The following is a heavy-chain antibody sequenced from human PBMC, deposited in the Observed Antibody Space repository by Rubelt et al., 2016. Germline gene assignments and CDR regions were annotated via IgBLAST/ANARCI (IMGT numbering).Heavy chain of an antibody. CDR3: ASRTRDYGSEGAYNY. Sequence: EYVSSISSSSTNVHLADSVKGRFSISRDNAKDSLYLQMNSLRDEDSAVYYCASRTRDYGSEGAYNYWGQGTLVTVSS. D-gene: IGHD3-10*01. V-gene: IGHV3-21*04. CDR2: ISSSSTNV. J-gene: IGHJ4*02.